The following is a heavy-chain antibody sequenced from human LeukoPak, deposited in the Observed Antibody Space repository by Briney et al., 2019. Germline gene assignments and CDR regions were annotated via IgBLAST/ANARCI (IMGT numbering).Heavy chain of an antibody. CDR2: IYHSRRT. J-gene: IGHJ4*02. CDR3: AREVGSSWQKSPFDY. Sequence: SETLSLTCAVSGGSISSSNWWSWVRQPPGKGLEWIGEIYHSRRTNYNPSLKSRGTISVDKSKNQFYLKLISLTAADAVVYYCAREVGSSWQKSPFDYWGQGTLVTVSS. CDR1: GGSISSSNW. V-gene: IGHV4-4*02. D-gene: IGHD6-13*01.